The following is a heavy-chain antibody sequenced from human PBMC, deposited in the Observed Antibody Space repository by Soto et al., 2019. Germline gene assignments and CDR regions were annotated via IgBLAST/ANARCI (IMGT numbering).Heavy chain of an antibody. D-gene: IGHD3-22*01. Sequence: GGLVKVSCKASGYTFTSYYMHWVRQAPGQGLEWMGIINPSVGRKSYAKKFQGRVTMTRDTSTSTVYMELSSLRSEDTAVYYCARDQGDYYDSSGYLGPFDAFDIWGQGTMVTVSS. CDR1: GYTFTSYY. CDR2: INPSVGRK. J-gene: IGHJ3*02. V-gene: IGHV1-46*01. CDR3: ARDQGDYYDSSGYLGPFDAFDI.